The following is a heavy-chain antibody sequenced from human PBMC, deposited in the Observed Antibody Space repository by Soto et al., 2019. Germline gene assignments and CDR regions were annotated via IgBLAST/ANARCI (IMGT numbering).Heavy chain of an antibody. V-gene: IGHV4-34*01. J-gene: IGHJ4*02. CDR2: INHSGST. CDR3: ARGGNWNYEDY. Sequence: SETLSLTCAVYGGSFSGYYWSWIRQPPGKGLEWIGEINHSGSTNYNPSLKSRVTISVDTSKNQFSLKLSSVTAADTAVYYCARGGNWNYEDYWGQGTQVTVSS. D-gene: IGHD1-7*01. CDR1: GGSFSGYY.